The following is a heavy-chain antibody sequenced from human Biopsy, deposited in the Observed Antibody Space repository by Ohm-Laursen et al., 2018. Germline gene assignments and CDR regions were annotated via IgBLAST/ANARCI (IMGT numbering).Heavy chain of an antibody. CDR2: IYPNNGAT. Sequence: ASANASCKLSVDTLSGNDTHSVPQAPGQGLGGRGAIYPNNGATKNAQKFQGRVTMTRDTSINTAFMELKSLRSDDTAVYYCAKDLVDWTVPSWGQGTLVIVSS. CDR3: AKDLVDWTVPS. V-gene: IGHV1-2*02. CDR1: VDTLSGND. J-gene: IGHJ4*02. D-gene: IGHD3/OR15-3a*01.